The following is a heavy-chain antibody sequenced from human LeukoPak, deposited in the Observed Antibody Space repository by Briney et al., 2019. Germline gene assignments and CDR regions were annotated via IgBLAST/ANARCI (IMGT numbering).Heavy chain of an antibody. V-gene: IGHV4-4*02. D-gene: IGHD6-19*01. CDR1: GGSISSSNW. J-gene: IGHJ4*02. CDR2: IYHSGST. Sequence: PSGTLSLTRAVSGGSISSSNWWSWVRQPPGKGLEWIGEIYHSGSTNYNPSLKSRVTISVDKSKNQFSLKLSSVTAADTAVYYCARYSSGWYSGPYYFDYWGQGTLVTVSS. CDR3: ARYSSGWYSGPYYFDY.